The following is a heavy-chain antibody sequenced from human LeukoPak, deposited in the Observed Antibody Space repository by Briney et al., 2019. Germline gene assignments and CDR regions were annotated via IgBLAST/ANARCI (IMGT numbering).Heavy chain of an antibody. CDR1: GFTVSNNY. D-gene: IGHD1-7*01. V-gene: IGHV3-53*01. J-gene: IGHJ4*02. Sequence: GGSLRLSCVASGFTVSNNYMAWVRQAPGKGLEWVSIIYPVGNAYYADSVKGRFTISRDNSWNTVDLQMNSLRAEDTAVYYCARGGLELRPAYFDYWGQGTLVTVSS. CDR3: ARGGLELRPAYFDY. CDR2: IYPVGNA.